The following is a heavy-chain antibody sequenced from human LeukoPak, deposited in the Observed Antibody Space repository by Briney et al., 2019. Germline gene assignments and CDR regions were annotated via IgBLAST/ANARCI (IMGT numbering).Heavy chain of an antibody. CDR2: INPNSGGT. D-gene: IGHD1-26*01. CDR1: GYTFTGYY. V-gene: IGHV1-2*02. J-gene: IGHJ4*02. CDR3: ARDRELSDLNFDY. Sequence: ASVKVSCKASGYTFTGYYMHWVRQAPGQGLEWMGWINPNSGGTNYAQKFQGRVTMTRDTSISTAYMELSRLRSDDTAVYYCARDRELSDLNFDYWGQGTLVTVSS.